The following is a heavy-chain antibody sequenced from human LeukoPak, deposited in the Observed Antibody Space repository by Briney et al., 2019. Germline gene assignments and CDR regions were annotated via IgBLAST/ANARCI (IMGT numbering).Heavy chain of an antibody. J-gene: IGHJ4*02. CDR2: IYYSGST. CDR1: GGSISSYY. V-gene: IGHV4-59*01. D-gene: IGHD3-10*01. Sequence: SETLSLTCTVSGGSISSYYWSLIRQPTGKGLEWIGYIYYSGSTNYNPSLKSRVTISVDTSKNQFSLKLSSVTAADTAVYYCAREDYYGSGSPYFDYWGQGTLVTVSS. CDR3: AREDYYGSGSPYFDY.